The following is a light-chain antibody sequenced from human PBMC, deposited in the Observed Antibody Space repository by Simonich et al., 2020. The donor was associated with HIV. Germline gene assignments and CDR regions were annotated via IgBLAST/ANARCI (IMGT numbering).Light chain of an antibody. V-gene: IGKV3-15*01. J-gene: IGKJ1*01. Sequence: EIVMPQSPATLSVSPGERATLTCRASQSVSSNLAWYQHKPGQAPRLLIYCASTRATGIPTRFSGSGSGTEFTLTISSLQSEDFAVYYCQQYNNWPPWTFGQGTKVEIK. CDR3: QQYNNWPPWT. CDR1: QSVSSN. CDR2: CAS.